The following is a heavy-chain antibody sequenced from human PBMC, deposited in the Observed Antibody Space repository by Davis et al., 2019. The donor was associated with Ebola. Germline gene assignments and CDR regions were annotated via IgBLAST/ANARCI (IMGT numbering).Heavy chain of an antibody. J-gene: IGHJ6*02. V-gene: IGHV1-3*01. CDR2: INAGTGNT. Sequence: ASVKVSCKASGYTFSSYAMHWVRQAPGQGLEWMGWINAGTGNTKYSQKFQGGVTLTWDTSASTAYMELSSLRSEDTAVYYCARDAGFWGITMDVWGQGTTVTVSS. D-gene: IGHD3-16*01. CDR3: ARDAGFWGITMDV. CDR1: GYTFSSYA.